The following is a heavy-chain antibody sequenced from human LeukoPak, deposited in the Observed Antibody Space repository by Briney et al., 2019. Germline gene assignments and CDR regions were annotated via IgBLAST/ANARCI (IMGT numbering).Heavy chain of an antibody. D-gene: IGHD6-13*01. J-gene: IGHJ5*02. V-gene: IGHV3-30-3*01. CDR3: ARDVAAAGKGWFDP. CDR1: GFTFSSYA. CDR2: ISYDGSNK. Sequence: GRSLRLSCAASGFTFSSYAMHWVRQAPGKGLEWVAVISYDGSNKYYADSVKGRFTISRDNSKNTLYLQMNSLRAEDTAVYYYARDVAAAGKGWFDPWGQGTLVTVSS.